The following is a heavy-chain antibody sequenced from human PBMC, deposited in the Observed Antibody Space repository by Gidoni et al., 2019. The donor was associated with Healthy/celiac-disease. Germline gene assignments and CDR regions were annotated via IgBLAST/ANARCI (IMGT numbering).Heavy chain of an antibody. CDR2: ISGSGGST. CDR1: GFTFSSDA. J-gene: IGHJ4*02. CDR3: AKDSGAVVTVIDY. V-gene: IGHV3-23*04. D-gene: IGHD2-21*02. Sequence: EVQLVESVGGLLQPGGSLRLSCAASGFTFSSDAISGVRQAPGKGVEWVSAISGSGGSTYYAAAVKGRFTITRDNTKNTLYLQMNSLRAEDTAVYCGAKDSGAVVTVIDYWGQGTLVTVSS.